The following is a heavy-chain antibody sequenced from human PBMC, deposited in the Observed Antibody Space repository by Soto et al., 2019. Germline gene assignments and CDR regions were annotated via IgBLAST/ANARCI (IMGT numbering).Heavy chain of an antibody. D-gene: IGHD4-17*01. Sequence: QVQLQESGPGLVKPSGTLSLTCAVSGGSISSSNWWSWVRQPPGKGLEWIGEIYHSGSTNYNPSRKSXXTXSXXKSKNKFSLKLSAVTAADTAVYYCARAQIDYGFDYWGQGTLVTVSS. J-gene: IGHJ4*02. CDR1: GGSISSSNW. CDR3: ARAQIDYGFDY. V-gene: IGHV4-4*02. CDR2: IYHSGST.